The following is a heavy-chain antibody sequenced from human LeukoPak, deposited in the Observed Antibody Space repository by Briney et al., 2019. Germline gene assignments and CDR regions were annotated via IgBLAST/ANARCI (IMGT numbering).Heavy chain of an antibody. J-gene: IGHJ4*02. V-gene: IGHV3-53*01. D-gene: IGHD6-19*01. CDR1: GFTVSIIY. CDR2: LYSGGST. CDR3: ARDREDDSAWYGVNFDY. Sequence: PGGSLTHSCAVSGFTVSIIYMRWVPPAPGKGREWVSVLYSGGSTYSADSVKGRFTISIAKSKNTLNLQMNIMRAEETAVYYCARDREDDSAWYGVNFDYWGQGTLVTVSS.